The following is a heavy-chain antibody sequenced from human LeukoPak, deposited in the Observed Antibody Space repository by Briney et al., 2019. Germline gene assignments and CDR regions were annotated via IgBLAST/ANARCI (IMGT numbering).Heavy chain of an antibody. V-gene: IGHV4-34*01. J-gene: IGHJ4*02. Sequence: SETLSLTCAVYGGSFSGYYWSWIRQPPGKGLQWIGEINHSGSTNYNPSLKSRVTISVDTSKNQFSLKLSSVTAADTAVYYCARASSSGFDYWGQGTLVTVSS. CDR3: ARASSSGFDY. D-gene: IGHD6-13*01. CDR2: INHSGST. CDR1: GGSFSGYY.